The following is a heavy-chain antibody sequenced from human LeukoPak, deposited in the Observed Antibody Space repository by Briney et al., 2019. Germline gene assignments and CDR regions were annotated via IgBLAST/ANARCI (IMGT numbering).Heavy chain of an antibody. CDR1: GFTFSSYA. Sequence: GGSLRLSCAASGFTFSSYAMSWVRQAPGKGLEWVSAISGGGGSTYYADSVKGRFTISRDNSKNTLYLQMNSLRAEDTAVYYCAKMGYSSSSGDYWGQGTLVTVSS. CDR2: ISGGGGST. D-gene: IGHD6-6*01. CDR3: AKMGYSSSSGDY. V-gene: IGHV3-23*01. J-gene: IGHJ4*02.